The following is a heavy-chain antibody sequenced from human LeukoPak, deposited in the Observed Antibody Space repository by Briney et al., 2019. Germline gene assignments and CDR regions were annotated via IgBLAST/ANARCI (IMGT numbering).Heavy chain of an antibody. V-gene: IGHV3-33*05. CDR3: ARDVGGCSGGSCLYNWFDP. CDR2: MSYDGTYK. CDR1: GFTFTTYG. D-gene: IGHD2-15*01. J-gene: IGHJ5*02. Sequence: PGRSLRLSCAASGFTFTTYGMHWVRQAPGKGLEWVAIMSYDGTYKYYVDSVKGRFTISRDNSKNTLYLQMNSLRAEDTAVYYCARDVGGCSGGSCLYNWFDPWGQGTLVTVSS.